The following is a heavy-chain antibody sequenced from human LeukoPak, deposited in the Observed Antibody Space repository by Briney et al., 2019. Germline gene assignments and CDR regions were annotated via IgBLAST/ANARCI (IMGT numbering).Heavy chain of an antibody. V-gene: IGHV3-43*02. CDR1: GFTFDDYA. D-gene: IGHD1-26*01. CDR3: AKVKDRSGIFCLDY. CDR2: ISGDGGSK. J-gene: IGHJ4*02. Sequence: PGRSLRLSCAASGFTFDDYAMHWVRQAPGQGLEWVSLISGDGGSKYYADSVKGRFTISRDNSKNSLYLQMNSLRTEDTALYYCAKVKDRSGIFCLDYWGQGTLVTVSS.